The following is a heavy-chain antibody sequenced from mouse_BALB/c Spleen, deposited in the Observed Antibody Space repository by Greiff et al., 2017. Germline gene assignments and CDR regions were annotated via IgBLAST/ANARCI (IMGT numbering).Heavy chain of an antibody. CDR3: ARDHSYYAMDY. Sequence: EVHLVESGGGLVKPGGSLKLSCAASGFTFSDYYMYWVRQTPEKRLEWVATISDGGSYTYYPDSVKGRFTISRDNAKNNLYLQMSSLKSEDTAMYYCARDHSYYAMDYWGQGTSVTVSS. V-gene: IGHV5-4*02. J-gene: IGHJ4*01. CDR2: ISDGGSYT. CDR1: GFTFSDYY.